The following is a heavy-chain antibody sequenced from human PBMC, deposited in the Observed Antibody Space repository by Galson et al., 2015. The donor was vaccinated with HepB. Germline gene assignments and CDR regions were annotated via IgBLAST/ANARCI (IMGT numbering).Heavy chain of an antibody. V-gene: IGHV3-21*01. Sequence: SLRLSCAASGFTFSSYSMNWVRQAPGKGLEWVSSISSSSSYIYYADSVKGRFTISRDNAKNSLYLQMNSLRAEDTAVYYCARIASAAPGDAFDIWGQGTMVTVSS. D-gene: IGHD3-10*01. CDR2: ISSSSSYI. CDR1: GFTFSSYS. CDR3: ARIASAAPGDAFDI. J-gene: IGHJ3*02.